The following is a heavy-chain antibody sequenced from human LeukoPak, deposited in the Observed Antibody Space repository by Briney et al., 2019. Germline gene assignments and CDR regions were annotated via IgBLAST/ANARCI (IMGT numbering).Heavy chain of an antibody. Sequence: PGGSLRVSCAASGFSFSDYAMNWVRQAPGKGLEWVSTITYSGGSTYYAESVKGRFTISRDNSKNTLYLQMNSLRAEDMAVYYCAKSSRRYSSSPYGMDVWGQGTTVTVSS. CDR3: AKSSRRYSSSPYGMDV. CDR2: ITYSGGST. J-gene: IGHJ6*02. CDR1: GFSFSDYA. V-gene: IGHV3-23*01. D-gene: IGHD6-6*01.